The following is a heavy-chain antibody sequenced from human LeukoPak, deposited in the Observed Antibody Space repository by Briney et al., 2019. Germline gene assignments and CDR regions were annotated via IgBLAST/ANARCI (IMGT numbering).Heavy chain of an antibody. J-gene: IGHJ4*02. D-gene: IGHD3-10*01. Sequence: PGGSLRLSCAASGFTFSSYWMHWVRQAPGKGLVWVSAISGSGGSTYYADSVKGRFTISRDNSKNTLYLQMNSLRAEDPAVYYCAKSTKRFGPGSYYYFDYWGQGTLVTVSS. CDR3: AKSTKRFGPGSYYYFDY. CDR2: ISGSGGST. CDR1: GFTFSSYW. V-gene: IGHV3-23*01.